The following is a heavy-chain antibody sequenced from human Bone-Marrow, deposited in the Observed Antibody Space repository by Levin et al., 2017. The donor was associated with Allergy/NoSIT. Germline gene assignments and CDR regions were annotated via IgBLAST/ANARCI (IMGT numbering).Heavy chain of an antibody. CDR3: ARDHVTGTARYYYYMDV. CDR2: INPSGGST. CDR1: GYTFTSYY. J-gene: IGHJ6*03. D-gene: IGHD1-20*01. V-gene: IGHV1-46*01. Sequence: ASVKVSCKASGYTFTSYYMHWVRQAPGQGLEWMGIINPSGGSTSYAQKFQGRVTMTRDTSTSTVYMELSSLRSEDTAVYYCARDHVTGTARYYYYMDVWGKGTTVTVSS.